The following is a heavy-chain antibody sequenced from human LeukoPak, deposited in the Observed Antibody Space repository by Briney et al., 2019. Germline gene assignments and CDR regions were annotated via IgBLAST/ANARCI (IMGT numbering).Heavy chain of an antibody. CDR2: IIPIFGTA. Sequence: SVKVSCKASGGTFSSYAISWVRQAPGQGLEWMGGIIPIFGTANYAQKFQGRVTITADESTSTAYMELSSLRSEDTAVYYCARASPGHGGNPFPSDYWGQGTLVTVSS. V-gene: IGHV1-69*13. D-gene: IGHD2-15*01. J-gene: IGHJ4*02. CDR1: GGTFSSYA. CDR3: ARASPGHGGNPFPSDY.